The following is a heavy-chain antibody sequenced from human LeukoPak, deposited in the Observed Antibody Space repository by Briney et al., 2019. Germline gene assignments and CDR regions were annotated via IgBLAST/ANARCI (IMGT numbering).Heavy chain of an antibody. D-gene: IGHD5-18*01. CDR1: GYSISSGYY. CDR3: AGSLGDTAMVIGY. Sequence: KPSETLSLTCTVSGYSISSGYYWGWIRQPPGKGLEWIGEINHSGSTNYNPSLKSRVTISVDTSKNQFSLKLSSVTAADTAVYYCAGSLGDTAMVIGYWGQGTLVTVSS. V-gene: IGHV4-38-2*02. J-gene: IGHJ4*02. CDR2: INHSGST.